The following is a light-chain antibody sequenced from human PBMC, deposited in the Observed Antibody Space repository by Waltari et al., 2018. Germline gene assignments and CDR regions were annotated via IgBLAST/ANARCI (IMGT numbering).Light chain of an antibody. CDR3: SSYAGSNTVV. J-gene: IGLJ2*01. V-gene: IGLV2-8*01. CDR1: ISDVGGYDY. Sequence: QSALTQPPSASGSPGQSVTISCTGTISDVGGYDYVSWYQQHPGKASKVRIYEVNRRRSGGPDRVSGSKSGSTASLTVSGLQADDEAAYYCSSYAGSNTVVFGGGTKLTVL. CDR2: EVN.